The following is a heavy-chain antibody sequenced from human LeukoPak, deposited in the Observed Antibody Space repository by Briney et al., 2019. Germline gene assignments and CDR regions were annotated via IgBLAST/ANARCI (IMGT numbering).Heavy chain of an antibody. CDR3: ARFFRGSGYYYNWFDP. D-gene: IGHD3-22*01. CDR2: INHSGST. CDR1: GGSFSGYY. V-gene: IGHV4-34*01. J-gene: IGHJ5*02. Sequence: PSETLSLTCAVYGGSFSGYYWSWIRQPPGKGLEWIGEINHSGSTNYNPSLKSRVTISVDTSKNQFSLKLSSVTAADTAVYYCARFFRGSGYYYNWFDPWGREPWSPSPQ.